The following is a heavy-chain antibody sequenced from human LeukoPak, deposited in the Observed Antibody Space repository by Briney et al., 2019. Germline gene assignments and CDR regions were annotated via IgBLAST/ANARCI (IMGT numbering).Heavy chain of an antibody. Sequence: ASVKVSCKASGYTFTGYYMHWVRQAPGQGLEWMGWINPNSGGTNYAQKFQGRVTMTRDTSISTACMELSRLRSDDTAVYYCAETYYYDSSGYYSRAFDIWGQGTMVTVSS. CDR2: INPNSGGT. CDR1: GYTFTGYY. J-gene: IGHJ3*02. CDR3: AETYYYDSSGYYSRAFDI. V-gene: IGHV1-2*02. D-gene: IGHD3-22*01.